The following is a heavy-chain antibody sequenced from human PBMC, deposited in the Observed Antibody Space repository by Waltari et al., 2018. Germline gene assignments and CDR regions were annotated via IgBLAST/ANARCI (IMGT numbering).Heavy chain of an antibody. CDR3: ARGVEYSTASWLDF. V-gene: IGHV1-69*01. D-gene: IGHD6-6*01. CDR2: IISMFGEA. Sequence: QVQLVQSGAEVKKPGSSVKVSCTASGGTFNTSGINWVRQAPGQGLEWMGGIISMFGEANYAHKFRGRVTITADEPTSTAYMELTSLTSEDTAVYYCARGVEYSTASWLDFWGSGTLVTVSS. J-gene: IGHJ4*01. CDR1: GGTFNTSG.